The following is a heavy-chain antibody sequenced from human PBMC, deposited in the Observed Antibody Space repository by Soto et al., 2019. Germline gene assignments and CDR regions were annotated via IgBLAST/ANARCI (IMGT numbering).Heavy chain of an antibody. V-gene: IGHV4-39*01. D-gene: IGHD6-19*01. Sequence: SETLSLTCTVSGGSISSSSYYWGWVRQPPGKGLEWIGSIYYSGSTYYNPSLKSRVTISVDTSKNQFSLKLSSVTAADTAVYYCARGVVGYGYSSGWYDYWGQGTLVTVSS. J-gene: IGHJ4*02. CDR3: ARGVVGYGYSSGWYDY. CDR1: GGSISSSSYY. CDR2: IYYSGST.